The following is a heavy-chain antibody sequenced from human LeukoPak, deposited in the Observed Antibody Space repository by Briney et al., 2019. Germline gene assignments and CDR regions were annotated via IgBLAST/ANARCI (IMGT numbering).Heavy chain of an antibody. V-gene: IGHV4-38-2*01. CDR1: GYSISSGYY. J-gene: IGHJ4*02. CDR2: IYHSGST. Sequence: PSETLSLTCAVSGYSISSGYYWGWIRQPPGKGLEWIGSIYHSGSTYYNPSLKSRVTISVDTSKNQFSLKLSSVTAADTAVYYCAIHYYDSSGYYGDYSGQGTLVTVSS. CDR3: AIHYYDSSGYYGDY. D-gene: IGHD3-22*01.